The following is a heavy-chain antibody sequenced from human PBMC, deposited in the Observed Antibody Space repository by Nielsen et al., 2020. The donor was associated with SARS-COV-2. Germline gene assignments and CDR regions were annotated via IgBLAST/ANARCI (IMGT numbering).Heavy chain of an antibody. CDR3: ARASGYYYMDV. CDR2: IYSGGST. J-gene: IGHJ6*03. CDR1: GFTFSSYG. D-gene: IGHD6-25*01. Sequence: GESLKISCAASGFTFSSYGMHWVRQAPGKGLEWVSVIYSGGSTYYADSVKGRFTISRDNSKNTLYLQMNSLRAEDTAVYYCARASGYYYMDVWGKGTTVTVSS. V-gene: IGHV3-66*01.